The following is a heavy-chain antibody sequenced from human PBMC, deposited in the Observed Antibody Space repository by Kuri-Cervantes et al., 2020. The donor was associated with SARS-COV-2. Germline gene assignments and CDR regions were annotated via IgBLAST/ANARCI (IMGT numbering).Heavy chain of an antibody. D-gene: IGHD3-22*01. CDR1: GGTFSSYA. J-gene: IGHJ6*02. CDR2: IIPIFGTA. Sequence: SVKVSCKASGGTFSSYAISWVRQAPGQGLEWMGGIIPIFGTANYAQKFQGRVTITADKSTSTAYMELSSLRSEDTAVYYCARDYYDSSGYYQGLYYYYGMDVWGQGTTVTVSS. CDR3: ARDYYDSSGYYQGLYYYYGMDV. V-gene: IGHV1-69*06.